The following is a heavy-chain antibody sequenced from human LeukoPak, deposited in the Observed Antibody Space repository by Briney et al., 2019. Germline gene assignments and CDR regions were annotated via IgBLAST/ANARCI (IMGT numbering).Heavy chain of an antibody. D-gene: IGHD2-2*01. CDR1: RYTFTSYG. CDR2: ISAYNGNT. CDR3: ARAGISYDIVVVPALINLDY. V-gene: IGHV1-18*01. J-gene: IGHJ4*02. Sequence: ASVKVSCKASRYTFTSYGISWVRQAPGQGLEWMGWISAYNGNTSCAQKLQGRVTMTTDTSTSTAYMELRSLRSDDTAVYYCARAGISYDIVVVPALINLDYWGQGTLVTVSS.